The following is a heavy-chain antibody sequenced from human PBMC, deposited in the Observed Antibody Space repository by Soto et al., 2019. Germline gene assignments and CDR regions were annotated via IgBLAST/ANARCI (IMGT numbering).Heavy chain of an antibody. CDR2: MDPSGGSA. CDR3: ARVSDPCDSGDQDEYLDC. D-gene: IGHD5-12*01. CDR1: GYTFTSYY. Sequence: ASVKVSCKASGYTFTSYYIHWVRQAPGQGLEWMGKMDPSGGSATYAQKFQGRVSMTSDASTSTVFMEVSSLRSDDTAVYFCARVSDPCDSGDQDEYLDCWGQGTQVTVSS. V-gene: IGHV1-46*01. J-gene: IGHJ4*02.